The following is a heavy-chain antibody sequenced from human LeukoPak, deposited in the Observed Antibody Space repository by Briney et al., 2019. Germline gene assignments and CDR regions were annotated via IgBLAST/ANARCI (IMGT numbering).Heavy chain of an antibody. CDR3: ARTNLWFGELDAFDI. CDR2: IYPDDSNT. V-gene: IGHV5-51*03. CDR1: GYSFSNYW. Sequence: KPGESLKISCTGSGYSFSNYWIAWVRQMPGKGLEWMGIIYPDDSNTGYSPSFQGQVTISADKSISIASLQWSSLKASDTAMYYCARTNLWFGELDAFDIWGQGTLVTVSS. J-gene: IGHJ3*02. D-gene: IGHD3-10*01.